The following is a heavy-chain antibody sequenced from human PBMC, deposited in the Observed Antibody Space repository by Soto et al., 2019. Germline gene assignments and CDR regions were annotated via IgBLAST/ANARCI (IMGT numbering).Heavy chain of an antibody. CDR2: IIPIFGTA. J-gene: IGHJ6*02. V-gene: IGHV1-69*13. CDR3: ARDRNIVATIYNYYGMDV. D-gene: IGHD5-12*01. Sequence: SVKVSCKASGGTFSSYAISWVRQAPGQGLEWMGGIIPIFGTANYAQKFQGRVTITADESTSTAYMELSSLRSEDTAVYYCARDRNIVATIYNYYGMDVWAQGTTVTVSS. CDR1: GGTFSSYA.